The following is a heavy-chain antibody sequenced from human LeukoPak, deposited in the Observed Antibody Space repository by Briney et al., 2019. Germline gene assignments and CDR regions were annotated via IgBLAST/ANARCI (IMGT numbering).Heavy chain of an antibody. Sequence: GGSLRLSCSASGFTFSTLPMHWVRQAPGKGLEYVSGSSGNGGSTYYADSVKGRFTISRDNSKNTLYLQMSSLRPEDTAVYYCVNQISGWVYWGQGTLVTVSS. CDR1: GFTFSTLP. CDR2: SSGNGGST. V-gene: IGHV3-64D*06. D-gene: IGHD6-19*01. J-gene: IGHJ4*02. CDR3: VNQISGWVY.